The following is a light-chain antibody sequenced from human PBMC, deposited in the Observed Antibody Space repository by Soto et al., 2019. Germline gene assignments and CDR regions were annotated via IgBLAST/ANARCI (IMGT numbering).Light chain of an antibody. CDR3: QHYNTYSKA. Sequence: DIQMTQSPSTLSTSVGARVTITCRASQSVSYWLAWYQQKPGKAPNLLIYDGSTLASGVPPRFSGGGFGTEFILNISSLQPDDSAIYYCQHYNTYSKAFGPGTRVEIK. CDR1: QSVSYW. J-gene: IGKJ3*01. CDR2: DGS. V-gene: IGKV1-5*01.